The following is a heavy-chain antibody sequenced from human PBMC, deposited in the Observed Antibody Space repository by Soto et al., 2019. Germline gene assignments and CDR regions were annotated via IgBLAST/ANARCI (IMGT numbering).Heavy chain of an antibody. V-gene: IGHV1-3*01. D-gene: IGHD2-2*01. CDR1: GYTFTTYA. CDR3: ARGGREPAATTSESYSYYYYMDV. CDR2: INAGNGNT. J-gene: IGHJ6*03. Sequence: ASVKVSCKASGYTFTTYALHWVRQAPGQRLEWMGWINAGNGNTKYSQNFQGRVTITSNTTATTAYMELSSLRSEDTAVYYCARGGREPAATTSESYSYYYYMDVWGKGTTVTVSS.